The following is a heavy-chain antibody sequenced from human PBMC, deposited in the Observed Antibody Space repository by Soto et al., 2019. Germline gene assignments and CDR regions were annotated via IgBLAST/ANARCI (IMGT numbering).Heavy chain of an antibody. V-gene: IGHV4-61*01. CDR1: GGSVSSGSYY. J-gene: IGHJ6*02. Sequence: QVQLQESGPGLVKPSETLSLTCTVSGGSVSSGSYYWSWIRQPPGKGLEWIGYIYYSGGTNYNPSLKSRVTISVDTSKNQFSLKLSSVTAADTAVYYCARGPVYDGMDVWGQGTTVTVSS. CDR2: IYYSGGT. D-gene: IGHD4-4*01. CDR3: ARGPVYDGMDV.